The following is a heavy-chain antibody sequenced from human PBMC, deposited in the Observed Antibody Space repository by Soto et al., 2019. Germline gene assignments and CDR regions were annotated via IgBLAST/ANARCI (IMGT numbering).Heavy chain of an antibody. CDR3: AKGDNLGPKTGYAFDP. CDR2: TYFRSKWYI. CDR1: GDSVSSNTAS. Sequence: SQTLSLTCVISGDSVSSNTASWNWIRQSPSRGLEWLGRTYFRSKWYIDYAVSVKSRIIINPDTSNNQFSLQLNSVTPEDTAVYFCAKGDNLGPKTGYAFDPWGQGIMVTVSS. V-gene: IGHV6-1*01. J-gene: IGHJ5*02. D-gene: IGHD5-12*01.